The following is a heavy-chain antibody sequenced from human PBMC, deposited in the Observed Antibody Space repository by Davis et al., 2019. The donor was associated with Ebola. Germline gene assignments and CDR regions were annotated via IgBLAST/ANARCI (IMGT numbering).Heavy chain of an antibody. CDR3: ARAQFPTTSDH. J-gene: IGHJ4*02. CDR2: INPHNGNT. Sequence: AASVKVSCKTSGYTFTNYGITWVRQAPGQGLEWMGWINPHNGNTNYAQNVQGRVTMTTDTSTSTAYMEVGSLRSDDTAVYYCARAQFPTTSDHWGQGTLVTVS. D-gene: IGHD1-1*01. V-gene: IGHV1-18*04. CDR1: GYTFTNYG.